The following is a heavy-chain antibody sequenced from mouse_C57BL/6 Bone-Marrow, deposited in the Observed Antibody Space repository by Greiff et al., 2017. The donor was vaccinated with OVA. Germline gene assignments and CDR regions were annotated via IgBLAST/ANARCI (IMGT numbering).Heavy chain of an antibody. CDR2: IDPANGNT. J-gene: IGHJ2*01. Sequence: EVQGVESVAELVRPGASVKLSCTASGFNIKNTYMHWVKQRPEQGLEWIGRIDPANGNTKYAPKFQGKATITADPSSNTAYLQLSSLTSEDTAIYYCASDGSSLYYFDYWGQGTTLTVSS. CDR1: GFNIKNTY. CDR3: ASDGSSLYYFDY. V-gene: IGHV14-3*01. D-gene: IGHD1-1*01.